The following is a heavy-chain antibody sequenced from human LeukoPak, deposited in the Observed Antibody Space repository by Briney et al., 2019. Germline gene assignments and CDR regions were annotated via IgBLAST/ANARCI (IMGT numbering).Heavy chain of an antibody. D-gene: IGHD5-24*01. CDR2: IYPGDSDT. Sequence: GESLKISCKASGYSFTSYWIGWVRQMPGKGLEWMGIIYPGDSDTRYSPSFQGQVTISADKSISTAYLQWSSLKASDTAMYYGAKFQRFEGSDSWGQGTLVTVPS. J-gene: IGHJ4*02. CDR1: GYSFTSYW. V-gene: IGHV5-51*01. CDR3: AKFQRFEGSDS.